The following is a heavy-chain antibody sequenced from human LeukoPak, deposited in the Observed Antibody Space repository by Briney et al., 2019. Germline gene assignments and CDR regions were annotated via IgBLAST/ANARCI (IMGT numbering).Heavy chain of an antibody. CDR2: IYSGGST. V-gene: IGHV3-53*01. J-gene: IGHJ4*02. CDR1: GLTVSSNY. CDR3: ARYCNGGNCYFDS. D-gene: IGHD2-15*01. Sequence: PGRSLRLSCAASGLTVSSNYMSWVRQDPGRGLEWVSVIYSGGSTYYADSVKGRFTISRDHSNNTLYLQMNSLRAEDTALYYCARYCNGGNCYFDSWGQGTLVTVSS.